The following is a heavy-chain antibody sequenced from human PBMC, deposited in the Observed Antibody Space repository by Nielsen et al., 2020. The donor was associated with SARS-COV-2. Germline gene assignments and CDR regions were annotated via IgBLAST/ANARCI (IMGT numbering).Heavy chain of an antibody. CDR3: ARSGPRRNNAFDI. CDR2: IYYSGTT. V-gene: IGHV4-39*01. J-gene: IGHJ3*02. Sequence: LRLSCTVSGGSFSSNSYYWGWIRQPPGKGLEWIASIYYSGTTYYNPSLKSRVAISIDTSKNQFSLKVTSVTAADTAVYYCARSGPRRNNAFDIWGQGSMVTVSS. CDR1: GGSFSSNSYY. D-gene: IGHD1-26*01.